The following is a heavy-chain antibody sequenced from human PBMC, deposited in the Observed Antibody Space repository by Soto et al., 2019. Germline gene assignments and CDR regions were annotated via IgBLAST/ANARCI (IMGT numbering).Heavy chain of an antibody. CDR2: ISSSSSYI. D-gene: IGHD3-3*01. CDR1: VFTFSSYS. CDR3: ARTGITIFGVVIIPDYYYYYMDV. Sequence: GGSMRLSCAASVFTFSSYSMNWVRQAPGKGLEWVSSISSSSSYIYYADSVKGRFTISRDNAKNSLYLQMNSLRAEDTAVYYCARTGITIFGVVIIPDYYYYYMDVWGKGTTVTVSS. V-gene: IGHV3-21*01. J-gene: IGHJ6*03.